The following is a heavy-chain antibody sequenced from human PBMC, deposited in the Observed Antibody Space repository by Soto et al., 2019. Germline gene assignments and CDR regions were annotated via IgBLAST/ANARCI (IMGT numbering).Heavy chain of an antibody. Sequence: EVQLVESGGGRVKPGGSLRLSCAASGFTFSSYSMNWVRQAPGKGLEWVSSISSSSSYIYYADSVKGRFTISRDNAKNSLYLQMNSLRAEDTAVYYCARGEYSSSWFGGTQIRWGQGTLVTVSS. J-gene: IGHJ4*02. CDR2: ISSSSSYI. CDR3: ARGEYSSSWFGGTQIR. D-gene: IGHD6-13*01. CDR1: GFTFSSYS. V-gene: IGHV3-21*01.